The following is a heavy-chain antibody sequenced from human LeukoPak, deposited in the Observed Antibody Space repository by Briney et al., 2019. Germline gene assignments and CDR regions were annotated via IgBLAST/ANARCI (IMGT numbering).Heavy chain of an antibody. CDR1: GFSFNAHT. CDR3: ARDRGWWQQLVF. CDR2: ISRSSGSI. J-gene: IGHJ4*02. Sequence: GGSLRLSCAASGFSFNAHTMSWVRQAPGKGLEWISYISRSSGSIDYADSVKGRFTISRDNSKNTLYLQMNSLRAEDTAVYYCARDRGWWQQLVFWGQGTLVTVSS. V-gene: IGHV3-48*01. D-gene: IGHD6-13*01.